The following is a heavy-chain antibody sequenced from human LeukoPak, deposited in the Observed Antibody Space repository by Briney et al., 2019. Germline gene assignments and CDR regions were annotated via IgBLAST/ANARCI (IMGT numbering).Heavy chain of an antibody. J-gene: IGHJ3*02. D-gene: IGHD4-11*01. V-gene: IGHV3-66*01. CDR3: ARDSPMTRAFDI. Sequence: PGGSLRLSCVASGFTFIMHWVRQAPGKGLEWVSVIYSGGSTYYADSVKGRFTISRDNSKNTLYLQMNSLRAEDTAVYYCARDSPMTRAFDIWGQGTMVTVSS. CDR1: GFTFI. CDR2: IYSGGST.